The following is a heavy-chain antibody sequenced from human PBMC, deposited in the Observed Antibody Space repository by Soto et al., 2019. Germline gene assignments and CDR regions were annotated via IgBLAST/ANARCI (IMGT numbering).Heavy chain of an antibody. CDR2: ISYDGSNK. Sequence: GGSLRLSCAASGFTFSSYGMHWVRQAPGKGLEWVAVISYDGSNKYYADSVKGRFTISRDNSKNTLYLQMNSLRAEDTAVYYCAKDLWFGELSRGLDYWGQGTLVTVSS. CDR3: AKDLWFGELSRGLDY. V-gene: IGHV3-30*18. CDR1: GFTFSSYG. J-gene: IGHJ4*02. D-gene: IGHD3-10*01.